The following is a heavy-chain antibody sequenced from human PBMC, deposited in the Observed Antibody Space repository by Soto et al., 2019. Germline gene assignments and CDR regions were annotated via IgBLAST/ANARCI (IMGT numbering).Heavy chain of an antibody. Sequence: QVQLVQSGAEVKKPGSSVKVSCKASGGTFSSYAISWVRQAPGQGLEWMGGIIPIFGTANYAQKSQGRVTITADESTSTAYMELSSLRAEDTAVYYCAREGILTGYFRVGFYYWGQGTLVTVSS. CDR3: AREGILTGYFRVGFYY. V-gene: IGHV1-69*01. J-gene: IGHJ4*02. CDR2: IIPIFGTA. CDR1: GGTFSSYA. D-gene: IGHD3-9*01.